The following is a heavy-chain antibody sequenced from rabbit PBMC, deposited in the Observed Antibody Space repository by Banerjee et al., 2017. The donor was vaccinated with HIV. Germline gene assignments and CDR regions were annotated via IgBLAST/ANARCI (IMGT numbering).Heavy chain of an antibody. Sequence: QEQLVESGGDLVKPEGSLTLTCTASGFSFSSSYWICWVRQAPGKGLEWIACIYAGGGGSTYYASWAKGRFTISKTSSTTVTLQMTSLTAADTATYFCARSLDTGGYGGVVFTLLDLWGQGTLVTVS. CDR1: GFSFSSSYW. D-gene: IGHD4-2*01. V-gene: IGHV1S45*01. CDR3: ARSLDTGGYGGVVFTLLDL. J-gene: IGHJ3*01. CDR2: IYAGGGGST.